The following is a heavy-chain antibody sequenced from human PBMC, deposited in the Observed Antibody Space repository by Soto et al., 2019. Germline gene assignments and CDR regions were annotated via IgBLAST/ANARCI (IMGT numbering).Heavy chain of an antibody. CDR2: IYTSGST. CDR1: GASISSYY. D-gene: IGHD6-19*01. CDR3: ARGNSGWRGNWFDP. Sequence: PSETLSLTCTVSGASISSYYWSWIRQPAGKGLEWIGRIYTSGSTNYNPSLKSRVIMSVDTSKNQFSLKLSSVTAADTAVYYCARGNSGWRGNWFDPWGQGTLVTVSS. V-gene: IGHV4-4*07. J-gene: IGHJ5*02.